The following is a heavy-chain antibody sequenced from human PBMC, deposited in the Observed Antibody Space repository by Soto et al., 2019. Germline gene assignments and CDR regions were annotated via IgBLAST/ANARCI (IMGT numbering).Heavy chain of an antibody. CDR3: ARRGASGSLFDY. CDR1: GGSFSGYY. J-gene: IGHJ4*02. CDR2: INHSGST. V-gene: IGHV4-34*01. D-gene: IGHD1-26*01. Sequence: SETLSLTCAVYGGSFSGYYWSWIRQPPGKGLEWIGDINHSGSTNYNPSLKSRVTISVDRSKNQFSLKLSSVTAAATAVYYCARRGASGSLFDYWGQGTLVTVSS.